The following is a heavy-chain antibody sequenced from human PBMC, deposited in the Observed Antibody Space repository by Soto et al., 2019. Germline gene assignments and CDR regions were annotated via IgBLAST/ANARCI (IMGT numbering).Heavy chain of an antibody. Sequence: PGGFLNLFFASYGFTFFSFAMSWVRKAPGKGLEWVSSISNSGGSTYYADSVKGRFTISRDNSKDTLYLQMNNLRAEDTAVYYCAKDKGYYDILTGYYPLFDYWGQGP. D-gene: IGHD3-9*01. V-gene: IGHV3-23*01. CDR2: ISNSGGST. CDR1: GFTFFSFA. CDR3: AKDKGYYDILTGYYPLFDY. J-gene: IGHJ4*02.